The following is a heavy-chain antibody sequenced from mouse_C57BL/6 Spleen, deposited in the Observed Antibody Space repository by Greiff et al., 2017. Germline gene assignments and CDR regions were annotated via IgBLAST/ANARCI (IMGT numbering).Heavy chain of an antibody. J-gene: IGHJ4*01. CDR2: IYPRDGCT. D-gene: IGHD3-2*02. V-gene: IGHV1-78*01. CDR3: ASPNSSGYDCYSMDY. Sequence: VQLVESDAELVKPGASVKISCKASGYTFTDHTIHWVKQRPEQGLEWIGYIYPRDGCTKYNEKFKGQATMTADKSTSTAYMQLNSLTSEDSAVYFCASPNSSGYDCYSMDYWGQGTSVTVSS. CDR1: GYTFTDHT.